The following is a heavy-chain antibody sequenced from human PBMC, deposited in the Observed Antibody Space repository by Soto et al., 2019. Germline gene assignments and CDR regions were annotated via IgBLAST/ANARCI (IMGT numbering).Heavy chain of an antibody. Sequence: SETLSLTCTVSGGSISSSSYYWGWIRQPPGKGLEWIGSIYYSGSTYYNPSLKSRVTISVDTSKNQFSLKLSSVTAADTAVYYCARLLRGAFNWFDPWGQGTLVTVSS. J-gene: IGHJ5*02. V-gene: IGHV4-39*01. CDR1: GGSISSSSYY. D-gene: IGHD3-10*01. CDR3: ARLLRGAFNWFDP. CDR2: IYYSGST.